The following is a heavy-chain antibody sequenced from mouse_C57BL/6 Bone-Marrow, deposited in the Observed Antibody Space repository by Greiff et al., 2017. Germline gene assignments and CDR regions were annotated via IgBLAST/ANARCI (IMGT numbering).Heavy chain of an antibody. J-gene: IGHJ4*01. CDR2: IHPNSGST. D-gene: IGHD1-1*01. CDR1: GYTFTSYW. V-gene: IGHV1-64*01. Sequence: QVQLQQPGAELVKPGASVKLSCKASGYTFTSYWMHWVKQRPGQGLEWIGMIHPNSGSTNYNEKFKSKATLTVDKSSSTAYMQLSSLTSEDSAVYYCARRGGDYYGSSPHYYAMDCWGQGTSVTVSS. CDR3: ARRGGDYYGSSPHYYAMDC.